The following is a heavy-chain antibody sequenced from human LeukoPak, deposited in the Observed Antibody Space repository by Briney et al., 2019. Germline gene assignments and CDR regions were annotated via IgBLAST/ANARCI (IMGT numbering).Heavy chain of an antibody. CDR1: GLTFSDYS. V-gene: IGHV3-21*01. J-gene: IGHJ5*01. CDR2: INPTSTSI. D-gene: IGHD3-10*01. Sequence: PGGSLRLSCVASGLTFSDYSINWVRRAPGKGLEWVSSINPTSTSIYYADAVRGRFTISRDNAKSSLYLQMDSLRAEDTAVYYCVRLRRNSDGSYYYYYYDSWGQGILVTVSS. CDR3: VRLRRNSDGSYYYYYYDS.